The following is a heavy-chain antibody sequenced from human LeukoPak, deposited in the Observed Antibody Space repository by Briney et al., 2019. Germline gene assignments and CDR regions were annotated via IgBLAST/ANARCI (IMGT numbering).Heavy chain of an antibody. J-gene: IGHJ4*02. V-gene: IGHV4-34*01. CDR2: INHSGST. CDR3: ARLATYYYDSSGYQYYFDY. Sequence: SETLSLTCAVYGGSFSGYYWSWIRQPPGKGLEWIGEINHSGSTNYNPSLKSRVTISVDTSKNQFSLKLSSVTAADTAVCYCARLATYYYDSSGYQYYFDYWGQGTLVTVSS. CDR1: GGSFSGYY. D-gene: IGHD3-22*01.